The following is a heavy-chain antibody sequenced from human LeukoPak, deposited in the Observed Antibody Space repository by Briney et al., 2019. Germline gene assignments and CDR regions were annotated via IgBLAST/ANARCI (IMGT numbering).Heavy chain of an antibody. J-gene: IGHJ4*02. Sequence: GGSLRLSCAASGFTFSNYAMHWVRQTPGKGLEWVAVVSYDGSNKYYADSVKGRFTISRDNSKNTLFLQLISLRADDTAVYYCASPTVYPDSSGYDFWGRGTLVTVSS. CDR3: ASPTVYPDSSGYDF. D-gene: IGHD3-22*01. CDR2: VSYDGSNK. CDR1: GFTFSNYA. V-gene: IGHV3-30-3*01.